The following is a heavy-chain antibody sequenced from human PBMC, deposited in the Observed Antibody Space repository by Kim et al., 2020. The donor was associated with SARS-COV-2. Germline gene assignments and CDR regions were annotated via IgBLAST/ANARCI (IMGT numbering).Heavy chain of an antibody. J-gene: IGHJ4*02. CDR2: IYPGDSDT. V-gene: IGHV5-51*01. D-gene: IGHD3-10*01. CDR1: GYSFTSYW. Sequence: GESLKISCKGSGYSFTSYWIGWVRQMPGKGLEWMGIIYPGDSDTRYSPSFQGQVTISADKSISTAYLQWSSLKASDTAMYYCATMYYYGSGLWPHPFDYWGQGTLGTVSS. CDR3: ATMYYYGSGLWPHPFDY.